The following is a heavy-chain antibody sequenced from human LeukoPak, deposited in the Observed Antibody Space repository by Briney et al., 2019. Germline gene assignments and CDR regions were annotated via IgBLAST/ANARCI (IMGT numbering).Heavy chain of an antibody. D-gene: IGHD3-22*01. CDR2: IYSGGST. V-gene: IGHV3-66*01. Sequence: PGGSLRLSCAASGFTVSSNYMSWVRQAPGKGLEWVSVIYSGGSTYYADSVKGRLTISRDNSKNTLYLQMNSLRAEDTAVYYCASDPVYYYDSSGPGDYWGQGTLVTVSS. CDR3: ASDPVYYYDSSGPGDY. CDR1: GFTVSSNY. J-gene: IGHJ4*02.